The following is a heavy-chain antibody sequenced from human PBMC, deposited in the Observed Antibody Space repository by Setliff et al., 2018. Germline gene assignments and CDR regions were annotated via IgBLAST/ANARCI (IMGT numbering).Heavy chain of an antibody. Sequence: GESLKISCAASGFTFSRYTINWVRQAPGKGLEWVSSISSSSSYIYYTDSVKGRFAISRDNAKNSLYLQMNSLRAEDTAVYYCARDPPWELRYFDLWGRGTQVTVSS. D-gene: IGHD1-26*01. CDR2: ISSSSSYI. J-gene: IGHJ2*01. CDR1: GFTFSRYT. CDR3: ARDPPWELRYFDL. V-gene: IGHV3-21*01.